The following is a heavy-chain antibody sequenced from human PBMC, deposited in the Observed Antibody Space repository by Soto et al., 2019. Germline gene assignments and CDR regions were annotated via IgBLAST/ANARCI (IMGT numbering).Heavy chain of an antibody. V-gene: IGHV5-51*01. CDR3: ARHLPSTSYYYMDV. J-gene: IGHJ6*03. CDR2: IYPGDSDT. CDR1: GYSFTNFW. Sequence: PGESLKISCEGSGYSFTNFWIGWVRQMPGKGLEWLGIIYPGDSDTTYNPSFQGQVIISVDKSIKTAYLQWSSLKASDTAMYYCARHLPSTSYYYMDVWGKGTTVTVSS.